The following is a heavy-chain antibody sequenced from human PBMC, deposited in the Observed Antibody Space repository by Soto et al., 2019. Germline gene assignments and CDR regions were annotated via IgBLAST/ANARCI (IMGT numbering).Heavy chain of an antibody. J-gene: IGHJ3*02. CDR2: IYFRGNT. CDR1: GDSISRIDYY. D-gene: IGHD3-22*01. CDR3: ATERGSYDCGGYSTRDALEI. Sequence: SETLSLTCSVSGDSISRIDYYWTWIRQHPEKGLEWIGNIYFRGNTYYSPSLESRLTISVDTSKNQFSLKLTSVTAADTAVYYCATERGSYDCGGYSTRDALEIWAEGTMVTV. V-gene: IGHV4-31*03.